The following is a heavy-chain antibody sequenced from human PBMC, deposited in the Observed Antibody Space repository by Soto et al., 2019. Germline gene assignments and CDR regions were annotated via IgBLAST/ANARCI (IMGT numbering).Heavy chain of an antibody. D-gene: IGHD2-2*01. V-gene: IGHV1-69*01. CDR1: GGTFSSYA. CDR3: ARSQGSSTSLEIYYYYYYGMDV. Sequence: QVPLVQSGAEVKKPGSSVKVSCKASGGTFSSYAISWVRQAPGQGREWMGGIIPISGTANYAQKFQGRVTNTADESTSTAYMELSSLRSEDTAVYYCARSQGSSTSLEIYYYYYYGMDVWGQGTTVTVSS. J-gene: IGHJ6*02. CDR2: IIPISGTA.